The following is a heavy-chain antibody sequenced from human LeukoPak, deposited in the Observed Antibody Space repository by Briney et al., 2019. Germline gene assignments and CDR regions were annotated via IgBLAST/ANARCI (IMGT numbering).Heavy chain of an antibody. CDR2: ISSSSSYI. D-gene: IGHD5-24*01. Sequence: PGGSLRLSCAASGFTFSNYAMNWVRQAPGKGLEWVSSISSSSSYIYYADSVKGRFTISRDNAKNSLYLQMNSLRAEDTAVYYCAKMATISSRGAFDIWGQGTMVTVSS. V-gene: IGHV3-21*01. CDR1: GFTFSNYA. J-gene: IGHJ3*02. CDR3: AKMATISSRGAFDI.